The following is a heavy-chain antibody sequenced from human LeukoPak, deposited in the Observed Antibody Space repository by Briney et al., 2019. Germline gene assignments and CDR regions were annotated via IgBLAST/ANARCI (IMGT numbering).Heavy chain of an antibody. D-gene: IGHD3-22*01. J-gene: IGHJ4*02. V-gene: IGHV3-23*01. Sequence: GGSLRLSCAASGFTFSSYAMNWVRQAPGKGLEWVSAISGSGGSTYYADSVKGRFTISRDNSKNTLYLQMNSLRAEDTAVYYCAKLLYDSSGAYYFDYWGQGTLVTVSS. CDR3: AKLLYDSSGAYYFDY. CDR1: GFTFSSYA. CDR2: ISGSGGST.